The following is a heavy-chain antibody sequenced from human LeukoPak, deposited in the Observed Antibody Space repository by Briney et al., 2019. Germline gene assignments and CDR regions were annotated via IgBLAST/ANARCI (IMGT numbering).Heavy chain of an antibody. CDR3: ARTRYCSGGSCYHSGYYGMDV. J-gene: IGHJ6*02. CDR2: ISGSGGST. Sequence: GGSLRLSCAASGFTFSSYAMSWVRQAPGKGGECVSAISGSGGSTYYADSVKGRFTVSRDNYKNTLYLQMNSLRAEDTAVYYCARTRYCSGGSCYHSGYYGMDVWGQGTTVTVSS. V-gene: IGHV3-23*01. CDR1: GFTFSSYA. D-gene: IGHD2-15*01.